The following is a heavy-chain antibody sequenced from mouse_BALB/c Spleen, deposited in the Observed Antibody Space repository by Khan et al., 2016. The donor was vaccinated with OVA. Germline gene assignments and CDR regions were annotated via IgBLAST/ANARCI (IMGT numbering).Heavy chain of an antibody. CDR1: GFSLTSYG. CDR2: IRAGGST. Sequence: QVQLKQSGPGLVAPSQSLSITCTVSGFSLTSYGLHWVSPPPGKGLEWLGVIRAGGSTYYHSALITRRRLIKDHTMRQVVLKMNSLQTDDTAMYSCARREDIWGQGTTLTVSS. J-gene: IGHJ2*01. V-gene: IGHV2-9*02. CDR3: ARREDI. D-gene: IGHD1-3*01.